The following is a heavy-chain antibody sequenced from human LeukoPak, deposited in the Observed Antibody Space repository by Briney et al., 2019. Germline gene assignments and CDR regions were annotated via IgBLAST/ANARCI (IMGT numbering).Heavy chain of an antibody. CDR3: AKSGYRDSSGCYYPLCPDY. D-gene: IGHD3-22*01. CDR1: GFTFSSYE. V-gene: IGHV3-48*03. J-gene: IGHJ4*02. CDR2: ISSSGSTI. Sequence: GGSLRLSCAASGFTFSSYEMNWVRQAPGKGLEWVSYISSSGSTIYYADSVKGRFTISKDNSKNTLYLQMNSLRAEDTAVYYCAKSGYRDSSGCYYPLCPDYWGQGTLVTVSS.